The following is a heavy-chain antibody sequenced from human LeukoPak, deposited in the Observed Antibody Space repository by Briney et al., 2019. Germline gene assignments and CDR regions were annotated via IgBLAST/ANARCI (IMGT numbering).Heavy chain of an antibody. V-gene: IGHV3-30*03. J-gene: IGHJ4*02. D-gene: IGHD5-12*01. CDR3: ARALPHSGYAIPPGY. CDR2: ISYDGSNK. Sequence: GRSLRLSCAASGFTFSSYGMHWVRQAPGKGLEGVAVISYDGSNKYYADSVKGRFTISRDNSKNTLYLQMNSLRAEDTAVYYCARALPHSGYAIPPGYWGQGTLVTVSS. CDR1: GFTFSSYG.